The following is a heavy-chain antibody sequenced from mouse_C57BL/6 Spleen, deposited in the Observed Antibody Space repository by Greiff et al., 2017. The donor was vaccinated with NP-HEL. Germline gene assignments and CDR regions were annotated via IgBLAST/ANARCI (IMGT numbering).Heavy chain of an antibody. Sequence: QVQLQQPGAELVKPGASVKLSCKASGYTFTSYWMHWVKQRPGQGLEWIGMIHPNSGSTNYNEKFKSKATLTVDKSSSTAYMQLSSLTSEDSAVYYCARRENGYYVSFDYWGQGTTLTVSS. CDR3: ARRENGYYVSFDY. CDR1: GYTFTSYW. D-gene: IGHD2-3*01. J-gene: IGHJ2*01. V-gene: IGHV1-64*01. CDR2: IHPNSGST.